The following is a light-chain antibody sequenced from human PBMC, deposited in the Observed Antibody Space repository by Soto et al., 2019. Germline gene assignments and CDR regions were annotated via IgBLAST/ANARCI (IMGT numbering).Light chain of an antibody. CDR3: MQALQPPWT. CDR1: QSLLHSNGYNY. J-gene: IGKJ1*01. V-gene: IGKV2-28*01. CDR2: LGS. Sequence: IVMTQSPLSLPVTPGEPASISCRSSQSLLHSNGYNYLDRYLQKPGQSPQLLIYLGSNRASGVPDRFSGSGSGTDFTLKISRVEAEDVGVYYCMQALQPPWTFGQGTKVEIK.